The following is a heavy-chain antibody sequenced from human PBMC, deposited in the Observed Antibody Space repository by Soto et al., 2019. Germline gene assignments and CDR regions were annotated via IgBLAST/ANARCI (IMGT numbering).Heavy chain of an antibody. CDR3: ARDPYYYDSSGYYGLDY. V-gene: IGHV3-21*01. CDR1: GFTFSSYS. J-gene: IGHJ4*02. D-gene: IGHD3-22*01. Sequence: PGGSLRLSCAASGFTFSSYSMNWVRQAPGKGLEWVSSISSSSSYIYYADSVKGRFTISRDNAKNSLYLQMNSLRAEDTAVYYCARDPYYYDSSGYYGLDYWGQGTLVTVSS. CDR2: ISSSSSYI.